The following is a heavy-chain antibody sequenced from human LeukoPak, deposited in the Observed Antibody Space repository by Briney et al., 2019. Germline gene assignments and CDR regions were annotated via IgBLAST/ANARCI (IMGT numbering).Heavy chain of an antibody. D-gene: IGHD2-8*01. J-gene: IGHJ4*02. CDR2: ISSNEYDT. CDR3: VKDLNGTWSFDY. Sequence: GGSLRLSCSASGFTFSVYFMHWVRQAPGKGLEYVSSISSNEYDTYYADSVKGRFTISRDISKNTLFLQMSSLSAEDTAVYYCVKDLNGTWSFDYWGQGTLVTVSS. V-gene: IGHV3-64D*06. CDR1: GFTFSVYF.